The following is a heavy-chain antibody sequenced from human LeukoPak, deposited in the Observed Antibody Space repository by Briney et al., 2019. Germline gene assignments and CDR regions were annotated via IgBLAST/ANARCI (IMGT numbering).Heavy chain of an antibody. CDR1: GYTFSNFG. CDR2: IKPNSGAT. CDR3: ARVEGSAAISGD. Sequence: ASVKVSCKASGYTFSNFGINWVRQAPGQGLEWMGLIKPNSGATIYARMFQGRVTMTRDTSISTAYMELSRLTSDDTAVYYCARVEGSAAISGDWGPGTMVTVSS. D-gene: IGHD5-24*01. J-gene: IGHJ4*02. V-gene: IGHV1-2*02.